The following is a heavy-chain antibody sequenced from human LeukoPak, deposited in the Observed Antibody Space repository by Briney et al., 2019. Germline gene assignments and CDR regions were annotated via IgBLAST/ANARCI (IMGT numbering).Heavy chain of an antibody. Sequence: APVKVSCKASGGTFSSYAISWVRQAPGQGLEWMGWMNPNSGNTGYAQKFQGRVTMTRNTSISTAYMELSSLRSEDTAVYYCASAGGIVGALDYWGQGTLVTVSS. D-gene: IGHD1-26*01. CDR2: MNPNSGNT. CDR3: ASAGGIVGALDY. V-gene: IGHV1-8*02. CDR1: GGTFSSYA. J-gene: IGHJ4*02.